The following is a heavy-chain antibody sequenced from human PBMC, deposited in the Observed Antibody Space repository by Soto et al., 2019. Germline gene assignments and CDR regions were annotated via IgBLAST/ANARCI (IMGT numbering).Heavy chain of an antibody. D-gene: IGHD2-2*01. CDR2: IYYSGST. V-gene: IGHV4-39*01. J-gene: IGHJ4*02. CDR1: GGSISSSSYY. CDR3: ARQGIVVVPAARAKAVAGREEFDY. Sequence: PSETLSLTCTVSGGSISSSSYYWGWIRQPPGKGLEWIGSIYYSGSTYYNPSLKSRVTISVDTSKNQFSLKLSSVTAADTAVYYCARQGIVVVPAARAKAVAGREEFDYRGQGTLVTVSS.